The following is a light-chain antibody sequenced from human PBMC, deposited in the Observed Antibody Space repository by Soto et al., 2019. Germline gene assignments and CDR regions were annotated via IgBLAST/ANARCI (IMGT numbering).Light chain of an antibody. CDR3: QQHSNWPPLT. V-gene: IGKV3-11*01. Sequence: EIVLTQSPATLSLSPGERATFSCRASQSVSSDLVWYQHKPGQAPRLLIYDASNRATGIPARFSGSGSGTDYTLTISSLEPEDFAVYYCQQHSNWPPLTFGGGTKVEIK. CDR2: DAS. CDR1: QSVSSD. J-gene: IGKJ4*01.